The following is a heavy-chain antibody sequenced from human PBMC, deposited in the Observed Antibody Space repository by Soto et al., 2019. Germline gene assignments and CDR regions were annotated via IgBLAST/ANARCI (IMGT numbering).Heavy chain of an antibody. V-gene: IGHV1-69*06. J-gene: IGHJ4*02. CDR3: GSGDYYDSSGYYQFDY. CDR1: GGTFSIYA. Sequence: QVQLVQSGAEVKMPGSSVKVSCKASGGTFSIYAISWVRQAPGQGLEWMGGIIPIFGTANYAQKFQGRVTITADKSTSTAYMELSSLRSEDTAVYYCGSGDYYDSSGYYQFDYWGQGTLVTVSS. CDR2: IIPIFGTA. D-gene: IGHD3-22*01.